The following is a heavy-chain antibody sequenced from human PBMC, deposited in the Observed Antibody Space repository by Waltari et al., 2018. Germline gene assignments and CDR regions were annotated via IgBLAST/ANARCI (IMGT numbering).Heavy chain of an antibody. Sequence: QLQLQESGPGRVKPSETLALTCSVSGGSITTNRPYWGWIRQPPGQGLEWIGTISYNGATYSSPSLRGRLTLSRDTTMNQLSLKLGSVTAADTAVYYCATYIGASVGTAAFDVWGQGTMVTVSS. CDR2: ISYNGAT. J-gene: IGHJ3*01. CDR3: ATYIGASVGTAAFDV. CDR1: GGSITTNRPY. D-gene: IGHD5-12*01. V-gene: IGHV4-39*01.